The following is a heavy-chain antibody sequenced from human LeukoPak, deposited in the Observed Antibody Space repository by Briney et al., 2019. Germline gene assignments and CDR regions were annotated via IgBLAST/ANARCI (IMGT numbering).Heavy chain of an antibody. CDR2: INPSGGST. D-gene: IGHD3-10*01. J-gene: IGHJ4*02. CDR1: GYTFTSYY. CDR3: ARAFYYGSGTYSAVSN. Sequence: ASVKVSCKASGYTFTSYYMHWVRQAPEQGLEWMGIINPSGGSTSYAQKFQGRVTMTRNTSASTVYMELSSLRSEDTAVYYCARAFYYGSGTYSAVSNWGQGTLVTVSS. V-gene: IGHV1-46*01.